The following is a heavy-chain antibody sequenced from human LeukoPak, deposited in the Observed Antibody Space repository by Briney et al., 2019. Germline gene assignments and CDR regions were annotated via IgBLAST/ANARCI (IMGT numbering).Heavy chain of an antibody. CDR1: GFTFSSYW. CDR3: ARVAAAAGSPYYYYGMDV. J-gene: IGHJ6*02. CDR2: IKQDGSEK. D-gene: IGHD6-13*01. V-gene: IGHV3-7*01. Sequence: GGSLRLSCAASGFTFSSYWMSWVRQAPGKGLEWVANIKQDGSEKYYVDSVKGRFTISRDNAKNSLHLQMNSLRAEDTAVYYCARVAAAAGSPYYYYGMDVWGQGTTVTVSS.